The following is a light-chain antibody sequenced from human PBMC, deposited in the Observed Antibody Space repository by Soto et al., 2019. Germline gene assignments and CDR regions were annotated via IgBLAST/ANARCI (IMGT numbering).Light chain of an antibody. Sequence: IVLTQSPGTLSLSTRERATLSCRASQSVSSSNLAWYQQKPGQAPRLLIYGASTRATGIPARFSGSGSGTDFTLTISRLEPEDFAVYYCQQYGSSGTVGQGAKVDI. V-gene: IGKV3-20*01. CDR2: GAS. CDR3: QQYGSSGT. J-gene: IGKJ1*01. CDR1: QSVSSSN.